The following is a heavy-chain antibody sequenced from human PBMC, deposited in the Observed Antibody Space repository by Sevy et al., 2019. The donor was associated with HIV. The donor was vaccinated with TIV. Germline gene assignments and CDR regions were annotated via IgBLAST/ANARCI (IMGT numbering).Heavy chain of an antibody. D-gene: IGHD2-15*01. CDR2: IIPIFGTA. V-gene: IGHV1-69*13. CDR1: GGTFSSYA. CDR3: ARVGYCSGGSCGLEGYYDYGMDV. J-gene: IGHJ6*02. Sequence: ASVKVSCKASGGTFSSYAISWVRQAPGQGLEWMGGIIPIFGTANYAQKFQGRVTITADESTSTAYMELSSLRSEDTAVYYCARVGYCSGGSCGLEGYYDYGMDVWGQGTTVTVSS.